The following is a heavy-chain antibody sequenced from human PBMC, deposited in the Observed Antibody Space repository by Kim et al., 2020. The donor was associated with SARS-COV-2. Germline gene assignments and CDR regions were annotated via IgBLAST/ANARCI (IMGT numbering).Heavy chain of an antibody. D-gene: IGHD6-19*01. J-gene: IGHJ5*01. V-gene: IGHV4-34*01. CDR3: ARGNSPSSSGWF. CDR2: VNHRGST. Sequence: SETLSHTCAVYGGSLSDYYWTWIRQPPGKGLEWIGEVNHRGSTNYNPYNPSLESRVTISVDTTKNQFSLRLESVTAADTAVYYCARGNSPSSSGWF. CDR1: GGSLSDYY.